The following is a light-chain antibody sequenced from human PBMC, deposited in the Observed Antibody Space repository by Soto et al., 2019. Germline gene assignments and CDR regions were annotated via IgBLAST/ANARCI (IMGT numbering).Light chain of an antibody. CDR3: QKYNSAPWT. J-gene: IGKJ1*01. Sequence: DIQMTQSPSSLSASVGDRVTITCRARQGISNYLAWYQQKPGKVPKLLIYAASTLQSGVPSRFSGSGSGTDFTLTISSLQPEDVATYYCQKYNSAPWTVGQGTKVEIK. CDR2: AAS. V-gene: IGKV1-27*01. CDR1: QGISNY.